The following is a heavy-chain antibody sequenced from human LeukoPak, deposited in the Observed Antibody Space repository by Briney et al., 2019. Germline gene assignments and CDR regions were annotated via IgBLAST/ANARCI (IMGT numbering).Heavy chain of an antibody. CDR1: GFTFSSYG. CDR3: ARDGRIVGATIGHFDY. CDR2: IWYDGSNK. D-gene: IGHD1-26*01. Sequence: GGSLRLSCAASGFTFSSYGMHWVRQAPGKGLEWVAVIWYDGSNKYYADSVKGRFTISRDNSKNTLYLQMNSLRAEDTAVYYCARDGRIVGATIGHFDYWGQGTLVTVSS. V-gene: IGHV3-33*01. J-gene: IGHJ4*02.